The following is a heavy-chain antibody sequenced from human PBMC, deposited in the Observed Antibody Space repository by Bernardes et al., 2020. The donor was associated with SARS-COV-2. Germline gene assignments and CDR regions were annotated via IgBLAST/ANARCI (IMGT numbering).Heavy chain of an antibody. V-gene: IGHV3-23*01. CDR1: GFTFSTYA. Sequence: VGSLRLSCAASGFTFSTYAMSWVRQAPGKGLEWVSGISGNGHVADYADSVKGRFTISRDNSRNTLYLQMNSLRAEDTAVYYCARTLWGGAIGWGQGALVTVSS. J-gene: IGHJ4*02. D-gene: IGHD2-21*01. CDR2: ISGNGHVA. CDR3: ARTLWGGAIG.